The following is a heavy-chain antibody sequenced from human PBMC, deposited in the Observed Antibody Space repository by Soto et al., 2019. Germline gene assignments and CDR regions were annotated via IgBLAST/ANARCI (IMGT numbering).Heavy chain of an antibody. Sequence: QVQLVQSGAEVKKPGASVKVSCKASGYTFTSYGISWVRQAPGQGLEWMGWISAYNGHTNYAQKLQGRVTMTTDTSTSTAYMELRSLRSDDTAVYYCARAHLRDIVVVPAARDAAFDIWGQGTMVTVSS. CDR2: ISAYNGHT. CDR3: ARAHLRDIVVVPAARDAAFDI. D-gene: IGHD2-2*01. V-gene: IGHV1-18*01. CDR1: GYTFTSYG. J-gene: IGHJ3*02.